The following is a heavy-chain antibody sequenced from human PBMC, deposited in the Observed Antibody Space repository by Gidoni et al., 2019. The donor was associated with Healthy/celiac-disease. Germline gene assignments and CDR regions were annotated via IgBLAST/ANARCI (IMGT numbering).Heavy chain of an antibody. Sequence: EVQLLESGGGLVQPGGSLRLSCAASGLPFSSYAMIWVRQAPGEGLEWVSAIVGSGVSTYYADSVKGRFTISRDNSKNTLYLQMNSRRAEDTAVYYCAKPYSSGSRNWYFDLWGRGTLVTVSS. V-gene: IGHV3-23*01. J-gene: IGHJ2*01. CDR1: GLPFSSYA. CDR3: AKPYSSGSRNWYFDL. D-gene: IGHD6-19*01. CDR2: IVGSGVST.